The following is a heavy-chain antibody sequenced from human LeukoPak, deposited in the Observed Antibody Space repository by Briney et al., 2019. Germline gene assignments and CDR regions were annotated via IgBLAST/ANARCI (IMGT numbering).Heavy chain of an antibody. Sequence: GASVKVSCMASGYTFTGYYMHWVRQAAGQGLEWMGWSNPNRGGTNYAHKSQGRATMTRDTSISTAYMELSRLRSDDTAVYYCARDWGVVVPAAIPIDYWGQGTLVTVSS. J-gene: IGHJ4*02. CDR3: ARDWGVVVPAAIPIDY. CDR2: SNPNRGGT. D-gene: IGHD2-2*01. CDR1: GYTFTGYY. V-gene: IGHV1-2*02.